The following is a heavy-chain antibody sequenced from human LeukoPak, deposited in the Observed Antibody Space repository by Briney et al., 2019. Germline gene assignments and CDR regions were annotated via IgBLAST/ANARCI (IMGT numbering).Heavy chain of an antibody. V-gene: IGHV4-59*01. CDR2: IYYSGST. J-gene: IGHJ6*03. Sequence: SETLSLTCTVSGGSISSYYWSWIRQPPGKGLEWIGYIYYSGSTNYNPSLKSRVTISVDTSKNQLSLKLSSVTAADTAVYYCATTPITIFGVAYFYMDVWGKGTTVTVSS. D-gene: IGHD3-3*01. CDR3: ATTPITIFGVAYFYMDV. CDR1: GGSISSYY.